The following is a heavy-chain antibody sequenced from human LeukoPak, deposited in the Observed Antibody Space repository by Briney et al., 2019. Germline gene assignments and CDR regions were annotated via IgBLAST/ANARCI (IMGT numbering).Heavy chain of an antibody. V-gene: IGHV4-39*07. J-gene: IGHJ4*02. CDR3: ARGRFDWLLSGGYYFDY. CDR1: GGSISSSSYY. D-gene: IGHD3-9*01. CDR2: IYYSGST. Sequence: SETLSLTCTVSGGSISSSSYYWGWIRQPPGKGLEWIGSIYYSGSTYYNPSLKSRVTISVDTSKNQFSLKLSSVTAADTAVYYCARGRFDWLLSGGYYFDYWGQGTLVTVSS.